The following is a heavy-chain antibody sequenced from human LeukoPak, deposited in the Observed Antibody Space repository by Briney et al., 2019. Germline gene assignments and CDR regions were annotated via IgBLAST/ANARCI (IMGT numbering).Heavy chain of an antibody. D-gene: IGHD3-22*01. J-gene: IGHJ4*02. CDR1: GFTFSSYS. V-gene: IGHV3-48*01. CDR2: ISSSSSTI. Sequence: TGGSLRLSCAASGFTFSSYSMDWVRQAPGKGLEWVSYISSSSSTIYYADSVKGRFTISRDNAKNSLYLQMNSLRAEDTAVYYCARAGGESPYYYDSSGYGLYYFDYWGQGTLVTVSS. CDR3: ARAGGESPYYYDSSGYGLYYFDY.